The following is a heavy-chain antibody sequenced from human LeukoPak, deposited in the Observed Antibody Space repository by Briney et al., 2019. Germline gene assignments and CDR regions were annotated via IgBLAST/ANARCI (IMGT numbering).Heavy chain of an antibody. J-gene: IGHJ4*02. CDR1: GGSISSGGYY. CDR2: IYYSGST. Sequence: PSETLSLTCTVSGGSISSGGYYWGWIRQHPGKGLEWIGYIYYSGSTYYNPSLKSRVTISVDTSKNQFSLKLSSVTAGDTAVYYCARGPGSGSYYKVGFDYWGQGTLVTVSS. CDR3: ARGPGSGSYYKVGFDY. V-gene: IGHV4-30-4*08. D-gene: IGHD3-10*01.